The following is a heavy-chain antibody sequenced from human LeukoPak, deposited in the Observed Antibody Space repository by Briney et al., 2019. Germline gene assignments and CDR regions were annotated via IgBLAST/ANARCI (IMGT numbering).Heavy chain of an antibody. CDR3: ARHDGRGGATMGALDS. CDR1: GGSISSGSHH. J-gene: IGHJ4*02. D-gene: IGHD5-12*01. Sequence: KPSETLSLTCTVSGGSISSGSHHWGWFRQSPGKGQEWIGSIHYSRTTYHNPSLNSRVTISEVTSKNQFSLQLNSVTAADTAVYYCARHDGRGGATMGALDSWGQGSLVTVSS. CDR2: IHYSRTT. V-gene: IGHV4-39*01.